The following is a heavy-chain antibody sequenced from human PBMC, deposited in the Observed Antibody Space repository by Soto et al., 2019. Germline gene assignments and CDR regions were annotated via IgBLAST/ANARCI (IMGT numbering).Heavy chain of an antibody. CDR3: ARDRNDYIWGSYRPSHFDY. CDR1: GFTFSSYS. V-gene: IGHV3-48*01. CDR2: ISSSSSTI. D-gene: IGHD3-16*02. J-gene: IGHJ4*02. Sequence: GGSLRLSCAASGFTFSSYSMNWVRQAPGKGLEWVSYISSSSSTIYYADSVKGRFTISRDNAKNSLYLQMNSLRAEDTAVYYCARDRNDYIWGSYRPSHFDYWGQGTLVTVSS.